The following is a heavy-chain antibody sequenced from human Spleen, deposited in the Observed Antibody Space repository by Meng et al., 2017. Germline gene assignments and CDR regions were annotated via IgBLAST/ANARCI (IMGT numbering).Heavy chain of an antibody. CDR2: IYHSGNT. CDR1: GYSISSGSY. D-gene: IGHD3-22*01. V-gene: IGHV4-38-2*01. Sequence: ESLSLSCVVSGYSISSGSYWGWSRQPPGKGREGSGSIYHSGNTYYNSSLKRRVTTSVDTSKNQSSLKLSSVTAADTAVYYCARGVSSGYYGGYYFDYWGQGTLVTVSS. CDR3: ARGVSSGYYGGYYFDY. J-gene: IGHJ4*02.